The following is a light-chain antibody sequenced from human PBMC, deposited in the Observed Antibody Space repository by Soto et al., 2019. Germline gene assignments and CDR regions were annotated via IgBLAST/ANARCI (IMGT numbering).Light chain of an antibody. CDR1: RSVGNN. J-gene: IGKJ5*01. Sequence: EIVLTQSPATLSLSPGERASLSYRASRSVGNNLAWYQKKPGQAPGLLIYAASTRATGIPARFSGSGSGTDFTLTISSLEPEDFAVYYCQQRMNWPLTFGQGTRLEIK. CDR2: AAS. V-gene: IGKV3-11*01. CDR3: QQRMNWPLT.